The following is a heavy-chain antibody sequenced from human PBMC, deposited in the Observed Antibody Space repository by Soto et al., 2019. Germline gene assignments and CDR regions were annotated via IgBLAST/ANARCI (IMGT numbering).Heavy chain of an antibody. J-gene: IGHJ4*02. CDR2: IYYSGST. CDR1: GGCISSSSYY. Sequence: QLQLQESGPGLVKPSETLSLTCAVSGGCISSSSYYWGWIRQPPGKGLEWIGSIYYSGSTYYTPSLQSRVAIYVDTSKNQLSLKLNSVTAADTAVYYCARRTVNIRTFYSGLKTHCFDYWGQGTLVTVSS. CDR3: ARRTVNIRTFYSGLKTHCFDY. D-gene: IGHD6-19*01. V-gene: IGHV4-39*01.